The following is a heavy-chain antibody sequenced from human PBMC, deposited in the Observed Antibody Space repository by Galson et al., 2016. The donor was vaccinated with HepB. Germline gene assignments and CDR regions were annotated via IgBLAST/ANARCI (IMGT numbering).Heavy chain of an antibody. Sequence: SLRLSCAGSGYPFGGSWMQWVRQAPGKGPVWVAHIDNDGTRTTYADSVKGRFTISRDNARNTLYLQMNSLGADDTAVYYCVRDWFGDHTWGQGTLVTVSA. CDR1: GYPFGGSW. V-gene: IGHV3-74*01. CDR2: IDNDGTRT. CDR3: VRDWFGDHT. J-gene: IGHJ4*02. D-gene: IGHD3-10*01.